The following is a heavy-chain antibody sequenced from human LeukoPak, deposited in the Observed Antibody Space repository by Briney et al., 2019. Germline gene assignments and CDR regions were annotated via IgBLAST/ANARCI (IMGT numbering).Heavy chain of an antibody. CDR3: ARRLAAAPTYYFDY. V-gene: IGHV5-51*01. Sequence: GESLKISCQGSGYDSGVSFTSHSIAWVRQMPGKGLEWMGIIYPRDSTTLYSPSFQGQVTISADKSISTAYLQWSSLKASDTAMYYCARRLAAAPTYYFDYWGQGTLVTVSS. J-gene: IGHJ4*02. CDR2: IYPRDSTT. D-gene: IGHD6-13*01. CDR1: GYDSGVSFTSHS.